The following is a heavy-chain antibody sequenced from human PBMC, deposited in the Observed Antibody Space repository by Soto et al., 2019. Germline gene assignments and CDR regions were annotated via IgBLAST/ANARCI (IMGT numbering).Heavy chain of an antibody. J-gene: IGHJ4*02. D-gene: IGHD6-13*01. V-gene: IGHV3-49*04. CDR2: IRGKAYGGTT. CDR1: GXNVGGYS. Sequence: GSLRLSCAASGXNVGGYSLGWVRQAPGKGLEWVGSIRGKAYGGTTENDASLKGIFTISRDDSKSIAYLQMNSMKTEDTAVYYCARYRIAADPSDFAYWGQGTLAPVS. CDR3: ARYRIAADPSDFAY.